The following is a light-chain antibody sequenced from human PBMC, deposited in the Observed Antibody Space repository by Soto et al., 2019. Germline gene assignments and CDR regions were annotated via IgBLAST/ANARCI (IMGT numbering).Light chain of an antibody. CDR3: QQYCRSVT. Sequence: ESVLTQSPGTLSLSPGERATLSCRASQAVASNYLAWYQQKPGQAPRLLIYGASKRATGIPDRFSGSGSGTDFTLTISVLEHEVFAVYYCQQYCRSVTFGGGTKVEIE. CDR1: QAVASNY. CDR2: GAS. J-gene: IGKJ4*01. V-gene: IGKV3-20*01.